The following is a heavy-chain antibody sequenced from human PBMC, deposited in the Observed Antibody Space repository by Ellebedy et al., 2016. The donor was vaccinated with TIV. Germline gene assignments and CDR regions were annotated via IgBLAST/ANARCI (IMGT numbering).Heavy chain of an antibody. CDR1: GFTFGSYA. CDR3: ARDLGKAGSGTYYNPPLDF. D-gene: IGHD3-10*01. CDR2: ISSGGGGT. J-gene: IGHJ4*02. V-gene: IGHV3-23*01. Sequence: GGSLRLSXVGSGFTFGSYAMSWVRQAPGKGLEWVSVISSGGGGTYYADSVKGRFTISRDNSKNTVYLQMNNLRAEDTALYFCARDLGKAGSGTYYNPPLDFWGQGTLVTVSS.